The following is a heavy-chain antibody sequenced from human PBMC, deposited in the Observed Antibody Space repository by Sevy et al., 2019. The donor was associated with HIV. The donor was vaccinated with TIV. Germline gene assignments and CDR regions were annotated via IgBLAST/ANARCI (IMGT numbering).Heavy chain of an antibody. CDR3: DVTGEYYHDNSGCIDY. CDR2: FDPEDGER. D-gene: IGHD3-22*01. V-gene: IGHV1-24*01. J-gene: IGHJ4*02. Sequence: ASVKVSCKVSGKSLTRLSTHWVRQAPGKGLEGMGRFDPEDGERIYAHKFQGRVTMGEDTSTDTASMDLSSLRSDDTAVYYCDVTGEYYHDNSGCIDYWGQGTMVTVSS. CDR1: GKSLTRLS.